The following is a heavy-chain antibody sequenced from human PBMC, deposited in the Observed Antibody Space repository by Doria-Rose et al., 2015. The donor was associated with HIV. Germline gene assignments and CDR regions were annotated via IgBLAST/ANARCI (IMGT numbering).Heavy chain of an antibody. V-gene: IGHV2-26*01. CDR2: IFSDEER. CDR3: ARIKSSRWYHKYYFDF. J-gene: IGHJ4*02. Sequence: ESGPVLVKPTKTLTLTCTVSGVSLSSPGMGVSWVRQPPGKALEWLANIFSDEERSYKTSLKSRLTISRATSKSQVVLTMTDMDPVDTATYYCARIKSSRWYHKYYFDFWGQGTLVIVSA. CDR1: GVSLSSPGMG. D-gene: IGHD6-13*01.